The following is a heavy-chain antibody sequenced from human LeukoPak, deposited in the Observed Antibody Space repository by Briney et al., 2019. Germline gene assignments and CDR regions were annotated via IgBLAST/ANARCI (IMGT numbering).Heavy chain of an antibody. J-gene: IGHJ3*02. D-gene: IGHD5-18*01. CDR3: ARDGDEYSYGYGDAFDI. Sequence: GGSLRLSCAASGFTFSSCSMNWVRQAPGKGLEWVSYITGGSYTIYYAQSVRGRFTISRDNAKNSLYLQMNSLRVEDTAVYYCARDGDEYSYGYGDAFDIWGQGTMVTVSS. V-gene: IGHV3-48*01. CDR2: ITGGSYTI. CDR1: GFTFSSCS.